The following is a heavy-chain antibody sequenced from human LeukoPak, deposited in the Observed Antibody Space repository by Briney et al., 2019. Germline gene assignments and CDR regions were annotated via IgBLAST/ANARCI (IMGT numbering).Heavy chain of an antibody. CDR3: AKDGYYYGSGSSSHFDY. D-gene: IGHD3-10*01. J-gene: IGHJ4*02. CDR1: GFTFSSYA. CDR2: ISGSGSST. V-gene: IGHV3-23*01. Sequence: GGSLRLSCAASGFTFSSYAMNWVRQAPGKGLEWVSSISGSGSSTYYADSVKGRFTISRDNSKNTVYLQMNSLRAEDTAVYYCAKDGYYYGSGSSSHFDYWSQGTLVNVSS.